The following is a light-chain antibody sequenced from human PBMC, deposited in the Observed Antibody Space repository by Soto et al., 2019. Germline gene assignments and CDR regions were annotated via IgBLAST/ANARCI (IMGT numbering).Light chain of an antibody. V-gene: IGLV3-21*02. CDR2: NNN. J-gene: IGLJ1*01. Sequence: SYELTQPPSVSVAPAQTGPRITCGGNNIGRKSVHWYQQEPGQAPVLVVFNNNDRPSGIPERFSGSNSGDTATLTISRVEAGDEADYYCQVWDNFSDHYVFGTGTKVTVL. CDR3: QVWDNFSDHYV. CDR1: NIGRKS.